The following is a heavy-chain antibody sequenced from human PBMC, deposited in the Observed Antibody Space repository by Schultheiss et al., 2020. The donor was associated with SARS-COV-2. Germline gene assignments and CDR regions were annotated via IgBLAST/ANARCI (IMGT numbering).Heavy chain of an antibody. Sequence: GGSLRLSCTASGFTFGDYAMSWFRQAPGKGLEWVSYISSSRSTIYYADSVKGRFTISRDNSKNTLYLQMSSLRAEDTAVYYCARARSGGSCYDYWGQGTLVTGSS. D-gene: IGHD2-15*01. CDR1: GFTFGDYA. V-gene: IGHV3-48*01. CDR2: ISSSRSTI. CDR3: ARARSGGSCYDY. J-gene: IGHJ4*02.